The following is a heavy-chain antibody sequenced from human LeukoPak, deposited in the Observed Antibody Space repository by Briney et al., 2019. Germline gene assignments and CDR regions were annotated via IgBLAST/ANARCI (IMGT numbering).Heavy chain of an antibody. CDR1: GYTFTSYG. CDR3: ARTVEMATIAPNSWADKDYYYYYMDV. J-gene: IGHJ6*03. D-gene: IGHD5-24*01. CDR2: ISAYNGHT. Sequence: ASVKVSCKASGYTFTSYGISWVRQAPGQGLEWMGWISAYNGHTNYAQKLQGRVTMTTDTSTSTAYMELRSLRSDDTAVYYCARTVEMATIAPNSWADKDYYYYYMDVWGKGTTVTISS. V-gene: IGHV1-18*01.